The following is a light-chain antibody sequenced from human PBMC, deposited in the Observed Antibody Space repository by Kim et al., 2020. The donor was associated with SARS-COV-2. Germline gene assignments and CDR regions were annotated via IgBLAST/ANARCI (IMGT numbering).Light chain of an antibody. J-gene: IGLJ1*01. CDR1: ALRNHY. V-gene: IGLV3-25*03. CDR3: QSADTTRTSYV. Sequence: QTARSTGSAAALRNHYEYWYQQEPGQAPILVIYKDTERPSGIPERFSGSSSGTTVTLTITGVQAEDEADYFCQSADTTRTSYVFGNGTKVTVL. CDR2: KDT.